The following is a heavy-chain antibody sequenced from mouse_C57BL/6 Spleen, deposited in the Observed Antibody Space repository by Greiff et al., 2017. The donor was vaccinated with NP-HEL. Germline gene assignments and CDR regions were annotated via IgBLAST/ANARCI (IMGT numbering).Heavy chain of an antibody. V-gene: IGHV1-80*01. CDR3: ARRHCDDSSDFAY. CDR2: IYPGDGDT. D-gene: IGHD1-1*01. J-gene: IGHJ3*01. Sequence: VLLQQSGAELVKPGASVKISCKASGYAFSSYWMNWVKQRPGKGLEWIGQIYPGDGDTNYNGKFKGKATLTADKSSSTVYMQISSLTSEDSAMYFCARRHCDDSSDFAYWGQGTLVTVSA. CDR1: GYAFSSYW.